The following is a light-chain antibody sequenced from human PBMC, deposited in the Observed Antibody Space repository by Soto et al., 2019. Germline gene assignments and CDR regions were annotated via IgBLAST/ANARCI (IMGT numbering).Light chain of an antibody. CDR3: QQYSDLPMT. CDR2: GAS. Sequence: DIVLTQSPGTLSLSPGGRAILSCRASQTVNNNYLACCQQKPGQAPRLLIYGASRRATGIPDRFSGSASGTDFTLTISRLEPEDFAVYFCQQYSDLPMTFGQGTRLEIK. J-gene: IGKJ5*01. V-gene: IGKV3-20*01. CDR1: QTVNNNY.